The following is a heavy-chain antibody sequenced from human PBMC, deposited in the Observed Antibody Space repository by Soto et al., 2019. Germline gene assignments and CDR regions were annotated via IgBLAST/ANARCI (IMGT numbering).Heavy chain of an antibody. J-gene: IGHJ6*02. Sequence: QVQLEESGGGVVQPGRSLRLSCAASGFTFSNYAMHWVRQAPGKGLECVAVISYNGGNRFYRDYVKGRFTISRDNSKNTVHLQIDSLRYEDAAVYYCARGDREDTAVVIGVRPGEYGVDVWGQGTTVTVSS. CDR2: ISYNGGNR. CDR1: GFTFSNYA. V-gene: IGHV3-30*04. D-gene: IGHD2-15*01. CDR3: ARGDREDTAVVIGVRPGEYGVDV.